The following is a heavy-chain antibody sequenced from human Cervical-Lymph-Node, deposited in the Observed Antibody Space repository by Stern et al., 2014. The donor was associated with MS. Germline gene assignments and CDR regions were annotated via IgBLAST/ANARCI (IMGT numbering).Heavy chain of an antibody. V-gene: IGHV5-51*01. CDR1: GYSFTSYW. D-gene: IGHD3-22*01. CDR3: ARQGALYYDSSGYWGIDAFDI. CDR2: IYPGDSDT. J-gene: IGHJ3*02. Sequence: QLVQSGAEVKKPGESLKISCKGSGYSFTSYWIGWVRQMPGKGLEWMGIIYPGDSDTRYSPSFQGQVTISADKSISPAYLQWSSLKASDTAMYYCARQGALYYDSSGYWGIDAFDIWGQGTMVTVSS.